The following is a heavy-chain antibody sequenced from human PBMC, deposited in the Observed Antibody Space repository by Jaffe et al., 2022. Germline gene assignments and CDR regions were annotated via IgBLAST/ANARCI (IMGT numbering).Heavy chain of an antibody. CDR1: GFTFSNYW. V-gene: IGHV3-74*01. CDR3: ARGAWLSYYFDS. Sequence: EVQLVESGGGLVQPGGSLRLSCAASGFTFSNYWMHWVRQVPGKGLVWVSRIKGDGINTNYADSVKGRFTISRDNAKNTVYLQINSLRAEDTAVYYCARGAWLSYYFDSWGQGTLVTVSS. J-gene: IGHJ4*02. D-gene: IGHD6-19*01. CDR2: IKGDGINT.